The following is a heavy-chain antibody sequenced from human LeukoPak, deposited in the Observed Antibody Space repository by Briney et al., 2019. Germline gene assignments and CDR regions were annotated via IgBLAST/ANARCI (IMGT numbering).Heavy chain of an antibody. D-gene: IGHD2-21*02. J-gene: IGHJ5*02. CDR3: ATDHSRANTAWWFDP. CDR2: INPSGTGT. Sequence: ASVKVSCKASGYTFTSYDINWVRQATGQGLEWMGVINPSGTGTSYAQKFQGRVTMSRDTSTSTLYMELGSLRSEDTAFYYCATDHSRANTAWWFDPWGQGTLVTVSS. V-gene: IGHV1-46*01. CDR1: GYTFTSYD.